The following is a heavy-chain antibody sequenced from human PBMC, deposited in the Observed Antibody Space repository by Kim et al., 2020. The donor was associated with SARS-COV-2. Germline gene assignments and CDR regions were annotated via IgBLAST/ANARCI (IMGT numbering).Heavy chain of an antibody. J-gene: IGHJ6*02. CDR2: ITSSSSTI. CDR3: FRGMDV. V-gene: IGHV3-48*02. CDR1: GFTFSSFS. Sequence: GGSLRLSCAASGFTFSSFSMHWVRQAPGKGLEWVSCITSSSSTISYAESVKGRFTISRDNAKSSLYLQMTSLRDEDTAVYYCFRGMDVWGQGTTVTVSS.